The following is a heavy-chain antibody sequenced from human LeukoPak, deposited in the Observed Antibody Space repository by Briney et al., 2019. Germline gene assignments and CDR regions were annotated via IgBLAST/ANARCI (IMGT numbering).Heavy chain of an antibody. CDR3: ARDHHPSLVAEANWFDP. CDR2: ISSSGSTI. D-gene: IGHD2-15*01. J-gene: IGHJ5*02. Sequence: GGSLRLSCAASGFTFSSYEMNWVRQAPGKGLEWVSYISSSGSTIYYADSVKGRFTISRDNAKNSLYLQMNSLRAEDTAVYYCARDHHPSLVAEANWFDPWGQGTLVTVSS. V-gene: IGHV3-48*03. CDR1: GFTFSSYE.